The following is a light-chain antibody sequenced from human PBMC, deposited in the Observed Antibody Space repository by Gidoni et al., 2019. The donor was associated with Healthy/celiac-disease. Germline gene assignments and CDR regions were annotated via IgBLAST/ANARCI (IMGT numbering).Light chain of an antibody. J-gene: IGKJ4*01. CDR1: QSVSSSY. CDR3: QQYGSSPRALT. V-gene: IGKV3-20*01. Sequence: EIVFTPSPRTLSLSPGERATLSCRASQSVSSSYLAWYQQKPGQAPRLLIYGASSRATGIPDRFSGSGSGTDFTLTISRLEPEDFAVYYCQQYGSSPRALTFGGGTKVEIK. CDR2: GAS.